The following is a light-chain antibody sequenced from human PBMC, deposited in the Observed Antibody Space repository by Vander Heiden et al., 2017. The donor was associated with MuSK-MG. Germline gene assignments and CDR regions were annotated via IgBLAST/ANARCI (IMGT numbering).Light chain of an antibody. J-gene: IGKJ5*01. Sequence: EIVLTPSPGTLSLSPGARATLSCMSSQCVKTGYFAWYQQKPGQAPRLLIYGTSRRATGIPDRSSGSGSGTDFTLTISRLEPEDFAVYYCQQVDDSHTFGQGTRLEIK. CDR3: QQVDDSHT. V-gene: IGKV3-20*01. CDR1: QCVKTGY. CDR2: GTS.